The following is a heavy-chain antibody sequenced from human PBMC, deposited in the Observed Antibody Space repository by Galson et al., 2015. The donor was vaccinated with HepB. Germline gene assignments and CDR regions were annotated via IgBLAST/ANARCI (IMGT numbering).Heavy chain of an antibody. D-gene: IGHD3-22*01. CDR1: GATFTDFA. V-gene: IGHV1-69*04. J-gene: IGHJ4*02. Sequence: SVKVSCKASGATFTDFAVNWVRQAPGQGPEWMGRIIPILYITNYAQKFQGRVTITADRSTSTAYMELSSLRSEDTAMYYCARINRLNYFDTNGYLDYWGQGTPVTVSS. CDR2: IIPILYIT. CDR3: ARINRLNYFDTNGYLDY.